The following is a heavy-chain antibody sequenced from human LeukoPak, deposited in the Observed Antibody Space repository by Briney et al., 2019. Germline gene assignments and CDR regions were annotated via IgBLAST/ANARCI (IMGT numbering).Heavy chain of an antibody. D-gene: IGHD3-9*01. CDR1: GFTFSSYG. Sequence: PGGSLRLSCAASGFTFSSYGMHWVRQAPGKGLEWVSGISWNSGSIGYADSVKGRFTISRDNAKNSLYLQMNSLRAEDTALYYCAKDILTGYDDAFDIWGQGTMVTVSS. CDR3: AKDILTGYDDAFDI. V-gene: IGHV3-9*01. J-gene: IGHJ3*02. CDR2: ISWNSGSI.